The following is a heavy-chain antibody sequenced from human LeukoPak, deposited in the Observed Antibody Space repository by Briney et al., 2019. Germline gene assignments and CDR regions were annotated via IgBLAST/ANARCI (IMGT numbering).Heavy chain of an antibody. CDR2: IYNRGST. D-gene: IGHD4-17*01. J-gene: IGHJ5*02. V-gene: IGHV4-61*01. Sequence: PSETLSLTCTVSVGSVSSGTYYWSWIRQPPGKGLEWIGYIYNRGSTKSNPSLKSRVTILVDTSKNQFSLKLSSVTAADTAVYYCARDPYGEGWFDPWGQGTLVTVSS. CDR3: ARDPYGEGWFDP. CDR1: VGSVSSGTYY.